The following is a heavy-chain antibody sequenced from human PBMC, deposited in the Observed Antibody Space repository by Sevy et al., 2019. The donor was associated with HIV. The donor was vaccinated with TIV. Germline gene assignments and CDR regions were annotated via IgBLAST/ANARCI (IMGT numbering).Heavy chain of an antibody. J-gene: IGHJ6*02. Sequence: SETLSLTCTVSGGSVTSVNYYWTWIRQPPGKGLEWIGYISYSGNTKYNPSLKSRVIISVDTSKTQFSLTLSSVTAADTAVYYCARVREAIYYFGMDVWGQGTTVTVSS. CDR2: ISYSGNT. CDR1: GGSVTSVNYY. CDR3: ARVREAIYYFGMDV. V-gene: IGHV4-61*01.